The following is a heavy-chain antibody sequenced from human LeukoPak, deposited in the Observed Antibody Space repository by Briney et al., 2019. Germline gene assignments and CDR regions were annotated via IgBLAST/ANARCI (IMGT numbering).Heavy chain of an antibody. Sequence: GGSLRLSCAASGFTFSSYGMHWVRQAPGKGLEWVAVISYDGSNKYYADSVKGRFTISRDNSKNTLYLQMNSLRAEDTAVYYCAKLVAAAGNYWGQGTLVTVSS. CDR3: AKLVAAAGNY. CDR2: ISYDGSNK. CDR1: GFTFSSYG. J-gene: IGHJ4*02. D-gene: IGHD6-13*01. V-gene: IGHV3-30*18.